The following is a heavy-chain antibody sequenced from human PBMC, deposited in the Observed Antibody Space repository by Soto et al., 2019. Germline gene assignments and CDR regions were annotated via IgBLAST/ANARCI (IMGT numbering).Heavy chain of an antibody. CDR3: TTSISGLVTGH. Sequence: EAQLVESGGGLVKPGGSLRLSCAASGFTFSNAWMNWVRQAPGKGLEWVGRIRSNADGGTADYAAPVKGRFTFSRDDSQNTLFLQMNSLKTEDTAVYFCTTSISGLVTGHWGQGTLVTVSS. D-gene: IGHD3-3*01. CDR2: IRSNADGGTA. V-gene: IGHV3-15*07. J-gene: IGHJ4*02. CDR1: GFTFSNAW.